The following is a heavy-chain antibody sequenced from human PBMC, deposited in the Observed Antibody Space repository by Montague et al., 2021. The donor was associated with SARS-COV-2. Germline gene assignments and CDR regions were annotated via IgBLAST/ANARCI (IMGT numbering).Heavy chain of an antibody. CDR2: LYYSGST. J-gene: IGHJ6*03. CDR3: ARHPPGYRYFYYLDV. Sequence: SETLSLTCTVSGGSISSYYWSWIRQPPGKGLEWIGYLYYSGSTXXXPSXXXRVTISVDTSKNQFSLRLNSVTAADTAVYYCARHPPGYRYFYYLDVWGKGTTVTVPS. V-gene: IGHV4-59*01. CDR1: GGSISSYY. D-gene: IGHD1-1*01.